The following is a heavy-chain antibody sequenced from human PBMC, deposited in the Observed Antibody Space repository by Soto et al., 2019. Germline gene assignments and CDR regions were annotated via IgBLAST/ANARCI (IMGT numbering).Heavy chain of an antibody. CDR3: ARFPYSGYDVMLYYYYYGMDV. CDR1: GGSISSYY. J-gene: IGHJ6*02. CDR2: IYYSGST. Sequence: SETLSLTCTVSGGSISSYYWSWIRQPPGKGLEWIGYIYYSGSTNYNPSLKSRVSISVDTSKNQFSLKLSSVTAADTAVYYCARFPYSGYDVMLYYYYYGMDVWGQGTTVTVSS. V-gene: IGHV4-59*01. D-gene: IGHD5-12*01.